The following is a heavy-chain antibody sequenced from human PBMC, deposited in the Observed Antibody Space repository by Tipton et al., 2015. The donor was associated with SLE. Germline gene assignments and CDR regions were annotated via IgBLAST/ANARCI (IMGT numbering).Heavy chain of an antibody. J-gene: IGHJ3*02. CDR3: ARERGYDFWSKGAFDI. CDR1: GFTFSSYS. V-gene: IGHV3-21*01. D-gene: IGHD3-3*01. CDR2: ISSSSSYI. Sequence: SLRLSCAASGFTFSSYSMNWVRQAPGKGLEWVSSISSSSSYIYYADSVKGRFTISRDNAKNSLYLQMNSLRAEDTAVYYCARERGYDFWSKGAFDIWGQGTMVTVPS.